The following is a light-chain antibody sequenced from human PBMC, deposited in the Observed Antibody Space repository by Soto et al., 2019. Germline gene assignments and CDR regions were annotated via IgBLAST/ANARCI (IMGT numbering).Light chain of an antibody. V-gene: IGKV1-39*01. CDR3: QQSYSTPPGT. CDR1: QSISTY. CDR2: ATS. Sequence: DIELTQYPSSLSASVGDRVTITCRASQSISTYLIWYQQKPGKAPKLLIYATSSLQSGVPSRFSGSGSGTDFTLTISSLKPEDFANYYCQQSYSTPPGTFGQGTQVDIK. J-gene: IGKJ1*01.